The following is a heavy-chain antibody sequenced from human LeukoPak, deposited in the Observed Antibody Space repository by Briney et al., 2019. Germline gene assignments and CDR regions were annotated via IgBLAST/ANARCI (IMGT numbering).Heavy chain of an antibody. Sequence: SETLSLTCTVSGGSINSGIYYWNWIRQPAGKGLEWIGRIYTSGSTNYNPSLKSRVIISLDTSTNHVSLRLSSVTAADTAVYYCASSRWPRDANFDYWGQGTLVTVSS. CDR2: IYTSGST. J-gene: IGHJ4*02. D-gene: IGHD6-13*01. CDR3: ASSRWPRDANFDY. V-gene: IGHV4-61*02. CDR1: GGSINSGIYY.